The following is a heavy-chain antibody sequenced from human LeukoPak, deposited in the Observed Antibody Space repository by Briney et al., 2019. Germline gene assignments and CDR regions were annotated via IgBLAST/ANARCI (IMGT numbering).Heavy chain of an antibody. CDR3: ARGGDGYNSHYFDY. Sequence: SETLSLTCTVSGGSISSSSYYWSWIRQPPGKGLEWIGYIYYSGSTNYNPSLKSRVTISVDTSKNQFSLKLSSVTAADTAVYYCARGGDGYNSHYFDYWGQGTLVTVSS. J-gene: IGHJ4*02. CDR2: IYYSGST. CDR1: GGSISSSSYY. V-gene: IGHV4-61*01. D-gene: IGHD5-24*01.